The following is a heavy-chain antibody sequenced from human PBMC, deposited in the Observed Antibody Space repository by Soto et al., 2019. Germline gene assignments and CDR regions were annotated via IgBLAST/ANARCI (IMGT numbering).Heavy chain of an antibody. CDR1: GYTFTSYG. CDR2: ISVYNGNT. J-gene: IGHJ6*02. Sequence: QVQLVQSGAEVKKPGASVKVSCKASGYTFTSYGISWVRQAPGHGLAWMGWISVYNGNTKYAQKRQGRGTMTTDTSTSTDYMELRSLRSDDTAVYYCAREGYCSGGSCDEGYYYSDGMDVWGQGTTVPVSS. V-gene: IGHV1-18*01. D-gene: IGHD2-15*01. CDR3: AREGYCSGGSCDEGYYYSDGMDV.